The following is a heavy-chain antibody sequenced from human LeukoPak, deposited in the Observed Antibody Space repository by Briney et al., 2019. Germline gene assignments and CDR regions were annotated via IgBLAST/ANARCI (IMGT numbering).Heavy chain of an antibody. CDR3: ARGGQQRPLDY. V-gene: IGHV4-4*07. Sequence: SETLSLTCSGSGGSINGYYWSWIRQPPGMGLEWIGRTSTSGTTHYSPSLKSRATVSVATSRNQSCLSLSSVAAADTAVYYCARGGQQRPLDYWGGGTLVTVSS. J-gene: IGHJ4*01. CDR2: TSTSGTT. CDR1: GGSINGYY. D-gene: IGHD6-25*01.